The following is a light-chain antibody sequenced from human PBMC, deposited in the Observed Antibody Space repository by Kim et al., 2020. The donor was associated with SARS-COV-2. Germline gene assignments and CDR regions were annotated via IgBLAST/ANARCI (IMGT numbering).Light chain of an antibody. CDR1: SSDIADYNS. J-gene: IGLJ2*01. Sequence: QSALTQPASVSGSPGQSITISCTGTSSDIADYNSVSWYQQHPGKAPKLIIYEVINRPSGVSNRFSGSKSGNTASLTISGLQTEDEAHYYCSSYTSGNTLVFGGGTQLTV. CDR3: SSYTSGNTLV. V-gene: IGLV2-14*01. CDR2: EVI.